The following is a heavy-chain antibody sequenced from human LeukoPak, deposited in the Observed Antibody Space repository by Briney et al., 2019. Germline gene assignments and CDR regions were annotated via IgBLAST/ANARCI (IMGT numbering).Heavy chain of an antibody. Sequence: PGGSPRLSCAASGFTFSSYAMSWVRQAPGKGLEWVSAISGSGGSTYYADSVKGRFTISRDNSKNTLYLQMNSLRAEDTAVYYCAKAGYSGYDYFDYWGQGTLVTVSS. D-gene: IGHD5-12*01. CDR2: ISGSGGST. CDR1: GFTFSSYA. CDR3: AKAGYSGYDYFDY. V-gene: IGHV3-23*01. J-gene: IGHJ4*02.